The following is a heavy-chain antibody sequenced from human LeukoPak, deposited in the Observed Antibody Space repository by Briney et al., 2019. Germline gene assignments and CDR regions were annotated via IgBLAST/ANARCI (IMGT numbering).Heavy chain of an antibody. CDR1: GYSFTSYW. D-gene: IGHD2/OR15-2a*01. V-gene: IGHV5-51*01. CDR2: IFPGDSDT. J-gene: IGHJ4*02. CDR3: ARGASNSARDY. Sequence: GESLKISCKGSGYSFTSYWIGWVRQMPGKGLEWMGIIFPGDSDTRYSPSFQGQVTISADKSINTAYLQWSSLKTPDTGMYYCARGASNSARDYWGQGTLVTVSS.